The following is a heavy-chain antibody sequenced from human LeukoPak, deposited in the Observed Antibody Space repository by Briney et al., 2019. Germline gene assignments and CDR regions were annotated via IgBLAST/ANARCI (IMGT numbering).Heavy chain of an antibody. J-gene: IGHJ4*02. CDR1: GGSFSHYY. CDR2: IHPSGIT. Sequence: PSETLSLTCAISGGSFSHYYWSWIRQSPGKGLEWVGEIHPSGITSFNPSLESRVSISKDTSKNQFSLKLTSVTAADTAVYYCSRGSDESKTGDYWGQGTLVTVSS. CDR3: SRGSDESKTGDY. D-gene: IGHD6-25*01. V-gene: IGHV4-34*01.